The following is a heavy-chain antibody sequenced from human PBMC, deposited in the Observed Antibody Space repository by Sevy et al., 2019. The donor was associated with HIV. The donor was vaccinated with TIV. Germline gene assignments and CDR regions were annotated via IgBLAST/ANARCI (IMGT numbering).Heavy chain of an antibody. Sequence: GGSLRLSCAASGFTFSSYAMSWVRQAPGKGLEWVSAISGSGGSTYYADSVKGRFTISRDNSKNTLYLQMNSLRAEDTAVYYCAKDSGCSGGSCYYYYYCMDVWGQGTTVTVSS. CDR2: ISGSGGST. CDR1: GFTFSSYA. CDR3: AKDSGCSGGSCYYYYYCMDV. J-gene: IGHJ6*02. V-gene: IGHV3-23*01. D-gene: IGHD2-15*01.